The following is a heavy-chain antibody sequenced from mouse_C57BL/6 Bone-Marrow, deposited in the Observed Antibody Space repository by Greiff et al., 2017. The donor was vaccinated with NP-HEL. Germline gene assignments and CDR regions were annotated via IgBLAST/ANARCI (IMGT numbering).Heavy chain of an antibody. CDR2: ISSGGSYT. CDR1: GFTFSSYG. Sequence: VQLKESGGDLVKPGGSLKLSCAASGFTFSSYGMSWVRQTPDKRLEWVATISSGGSYTYYPDSVKGRFTISRDNAKNTLYLQMSSLKSEDTAMYYCARRYYDYGRYYFDYWGQGTTLTVSS. CDR3: ARRYYDYGRYYFDY. J-gene: IGHJ2*01. V-gene: IGHV5-6*01. D-gene: IGHD2-4*01.